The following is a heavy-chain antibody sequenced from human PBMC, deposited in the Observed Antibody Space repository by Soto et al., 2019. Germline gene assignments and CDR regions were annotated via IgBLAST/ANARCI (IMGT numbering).Heavy chain of an antibody. D-gene: IGHD3-9*01. Sequence: QVQLQESGPGLVKPSETLSLTCTVSGGSIGTYYWSWIRQPPGKGLEWIGYNYYRGNTGYNPSLKSRVTISLDTPKNQFSLKLSSVTAADTAVYYCARHPGYYDILTGYTTYYFDSWGQGIVVTVSS. J-gene: IGHJ4*02. CDR3: ARHPGYYDILTGYTTYYFDS. CDR1: GGSIGTYY. CDR2: NYYRGNT. V-gene: IGHV4-59*08.